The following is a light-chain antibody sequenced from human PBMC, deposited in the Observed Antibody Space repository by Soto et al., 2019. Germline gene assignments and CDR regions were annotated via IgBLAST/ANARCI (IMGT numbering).Light chain of an antibody. CDR2: VAS. Sequence: EIVMTQSPATLSVSPGERATLSCRASQSIGNNLAWYQHKPGQTPRLLIYVASTRATGIPARFSGSGSGTDFTLTISSLQSEDFAVSYCQQYNNWPPMYTFGQGTKLEIK. CDR3: QQYNNWPPMYT. V-gene: IGKV3-15*01. J-gene: IGKJ2*01. CDR1: QSIGNN.